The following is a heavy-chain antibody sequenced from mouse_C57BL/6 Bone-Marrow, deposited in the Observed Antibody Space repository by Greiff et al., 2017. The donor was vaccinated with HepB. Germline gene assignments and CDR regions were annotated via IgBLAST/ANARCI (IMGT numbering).Heavy chain of an antibody. V-gene: IGHV3-6*01. Sequence: EESGPGLVKPSQSLSLTCSVTGYSITSGYYWNWIRQFPGNKLEWMGYISYDGSNNYNPSLKNRISITRDTSKNQFFLKLNSVTTEDTATYYCAREGTYYSNDAMDYWGQGTSVTVSS. CDR2: ISYDGSN. CDR1: GYSITSGYY. D-gene: IGHD2-5*01. CDR3: AREGTYYSNDAMDY. J-gene: IGHJ4*01.